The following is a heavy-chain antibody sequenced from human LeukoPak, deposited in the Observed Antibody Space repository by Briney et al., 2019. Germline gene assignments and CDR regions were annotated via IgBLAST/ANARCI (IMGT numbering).Heavy chain of an antibody. CDR1: GYSFTSYW. J-gene: IGHJ3*02. CDR2: IYPGDSDT. CDR3: ARRGRDGYNYDAFDI. V-gene: IGHV5-51*01. Sequence: PGESLKISRKGSGYSFTSYWIGWVRQMPGKGLEWMGIIYPGDSDTTYSPSFQGQVTMSADKSISTAFLQWSSLKASDTAMYYCARRGRDGYNYDAFDIWGQGTMVTVSS. D-gene: IGHD5-24*01.